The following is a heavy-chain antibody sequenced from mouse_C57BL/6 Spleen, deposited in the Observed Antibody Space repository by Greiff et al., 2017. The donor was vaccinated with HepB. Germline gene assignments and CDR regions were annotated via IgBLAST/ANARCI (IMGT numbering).Heavy chain of an antibody. CDR1: GYTFTSYW. Sequence: QVELQQPGTELVKPGASVKLSCKASGYTFTSYWMHWVKQRPGQGLEWIGNINPSNGGTNYNEKFKSKATMTVDKSSSTAYMQLSSLTSEDSAVYYCARSGGGYDFFDYWGQGTTLTVSS. CDR2: INPSNGGT. J-gene: IGHJ2*01. D-gene: IGHD2-4*01. V-gene: IGHV1-53*01. CDR3: ARSGGGYDFFDY.